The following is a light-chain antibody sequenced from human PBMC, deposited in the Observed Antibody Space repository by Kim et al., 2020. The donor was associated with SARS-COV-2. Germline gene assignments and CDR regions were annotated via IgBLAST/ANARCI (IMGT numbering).Light chain of an antibody. CDR1: SLRSYY. CDR2: GKN. J-gene: IGLJ1*01. Sequence: ALGQTVRITCQGDSLRSYYASWYQQKPEQAPVLVIYGKNNRPSGIPDRFSGSSSGNTASLTITGAQAEDEAYYYCNSRDSSGNHYVFGTGTKVTVL. V-gene: IGLV3-19*01. CDR3: NSRDSSGNHYV.